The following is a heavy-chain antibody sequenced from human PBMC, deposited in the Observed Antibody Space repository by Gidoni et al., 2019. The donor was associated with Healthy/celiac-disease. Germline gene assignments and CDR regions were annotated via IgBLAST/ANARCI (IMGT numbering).Heavy chain of an antibody. CDR1: GGTFSSYA. Sequence: QVQLVQPGAEVKKPGSSVEVSCKASGGTFSSYAISWVRQAPGQGLEWMGGIIPTFGTANYAQKCQGRVTITADESTSTAYMELSSLRSEDTAVYYCARYSSSSFVDYWGQGTLVTVSS. J-gene: IGHJ4*02. CDR2: IIPTFGTA. D-gene: IGHD6-6*01. CDR3: ARYSSSSFVDY. V-gene: IGHV1-69*01.